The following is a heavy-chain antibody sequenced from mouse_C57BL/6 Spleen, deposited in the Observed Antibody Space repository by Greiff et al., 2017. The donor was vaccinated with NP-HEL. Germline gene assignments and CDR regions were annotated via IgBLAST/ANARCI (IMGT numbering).Heavy chain of an antibody. J-gene: IGHJ2*01. D-gene: IGHD1-1*01. CDR2: IYPGDGDT. CDR3: AGGSSQYYFDY. Sequence: QVQLKQSGAELVKPGASVKISCKASGYAFSSYWMNWVKQRPGKGLEWIGQIYPGDGDTNYNGKFKGKATLTADKSSSTAYMQLSSLTSEDSAVYFCAGGSSQYYFDYWGQGTTLTVSS. CDR1: GYAFSSYW. V-gene: IGHV1-80*01.